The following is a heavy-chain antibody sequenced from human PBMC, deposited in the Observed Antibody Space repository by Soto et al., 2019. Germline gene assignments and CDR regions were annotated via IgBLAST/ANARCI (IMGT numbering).Heavy chain of an antibody. CDR3: AKDTQWLPLSVFDY. Sequence: EVKLLESGGGLVQPGGSLRLSCAASGFVFSSYAMSWVRQSPGKGLEWVSGISGGGGSTYYADSVLGRFTISRDNSKDTLYLQMNSLRAEDTAVYYCAKDTQWLPLSVFDYWGQGTLVTVSS. V-gene: IGHV3-23*01. J-gene: IGHJ4*02. CDR1: GFVFSSYA. CDR2: ISGGGGST. D-gene: IGHD6-19*01.